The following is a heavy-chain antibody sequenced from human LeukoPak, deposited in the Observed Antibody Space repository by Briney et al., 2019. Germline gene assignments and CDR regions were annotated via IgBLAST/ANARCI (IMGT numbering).Heavy chain of an antibody. CDR3: AKDRIPDGKYSIDF. V-gene: IGHV3-23*01. CDR1: GFTFSTYV. CDR2: IVGDGGGI. Sequence: GGSLRLSCAASGFTFSTYVMTWVRQAPGKGLEWVSVIVGDGGGIHYADSVSGRFTISRDNSRNTLYLQMNSLRVEDTAVYYCAKDRIPDGKYSIDFWGQGTLVTVSS. J-gene: IGHJ4*02. D-gene: IGHD5-24*01.